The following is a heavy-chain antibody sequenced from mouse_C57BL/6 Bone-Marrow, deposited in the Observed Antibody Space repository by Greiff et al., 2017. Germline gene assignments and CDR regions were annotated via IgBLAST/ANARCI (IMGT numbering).Heavy chain of an antibody. CDR3: ASLEFDGSSGDWYFDV. CDR2: IYPRDGST. CDR1: GYTFTSYD. D-gene: IGHD1-1*01. Sequence: VKLMESGPELVKPGASVKLSCKASGYTFTSYDINWVKQRPGQGLEWIGWIYPRDGSTKYNEKFKGKGTLTVDTSSSTAYMELHSLTSEDSAVYFCASLEFDGSSGDWYFDVWGTGTTVTVSS. V-gene: IGHV1-85*01. J-gene: IGHJ1*03.